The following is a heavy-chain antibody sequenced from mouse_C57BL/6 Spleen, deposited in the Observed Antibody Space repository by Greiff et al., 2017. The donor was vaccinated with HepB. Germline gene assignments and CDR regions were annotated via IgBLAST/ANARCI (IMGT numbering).Heavy chain of an antibody. Sequence: QVQLQQSGAELVRPGASVTLSCKASGYTFTDYEMHWVKQTPVHGLEWIGAIDPETGGTAYNQKFKGKAILTADKSSSTAYMELRSLTSEDSAVYYCTRGQLRLRAWFAYWGQGTLVTVSA. CDR3: TRGQLRLRAWFAY. D-gene: IGHD3-2*02. CDR1: GYTFTDYE. V-gene: IGHV1-15*01. CDR2: IDPETGGT. J-gene: IGHJ3*01.